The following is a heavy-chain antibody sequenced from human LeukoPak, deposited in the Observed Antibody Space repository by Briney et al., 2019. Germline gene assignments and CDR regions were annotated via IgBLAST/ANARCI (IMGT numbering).Heavy chain of an antibody. Sequence: PSETLSLTCTVSGGSISSYYWSWIRQPPGKGLEWIGYIYYSGSTNYNPSLKSRVTISVDTSKNQFSLKLSSVTAADTAVYYCARHPGMYYFDYWGQGTLVTVSS. D-gene: IGHD1-26*01. CDR3: ARHPGMYYFDY. CDR2: IYYSGST. V-gene: IGHV4-59*08. CDR1: GGSISSYY. J-gene: IGHJ4*02.